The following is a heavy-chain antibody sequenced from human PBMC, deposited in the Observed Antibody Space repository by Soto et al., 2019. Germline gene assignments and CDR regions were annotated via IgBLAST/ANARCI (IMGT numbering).Heavy chain of an antibody. D-gene: IGHD5-12*01. V-gene: IGHV4-31*03. J-gene: IGHJ4*02. CDR2: ISYSGST. CDR3: ASYNGYDLDY. CDR1: GGSISSSFYF. Sequence: SETLSLTCTVSGGSISSSFYFWGWIRQHPGKGLEWMGYISYSGSTYYNPSLKSRVTISVDTSKNQFSLKLSSVTAADTAVYYCASYNGYDLDYWGQGTLVTVSS.